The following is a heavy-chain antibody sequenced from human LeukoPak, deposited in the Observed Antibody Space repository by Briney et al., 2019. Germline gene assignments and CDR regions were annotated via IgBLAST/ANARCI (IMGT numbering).Heavy chain of an antibody. Sequence: GGSLRLSCAASGFIFSSYAMHWVRQAPGKGLEWVAVISYDGSNKYYADSVKGRFTISRDNSKNTLYLQMNSLRAEDTAVYYCARDILAIWSSTSCHSFYYWGQGTLVTVSS. D-gene: IGHD2-2*01. CDR2: ISYDGSNK. CDR3: ARDILAIWSSTSCHSFYY. CDR1: GFIFSSYA. V-gene: IGHV3-30-3*01. J-gene: IGHJ4*02.